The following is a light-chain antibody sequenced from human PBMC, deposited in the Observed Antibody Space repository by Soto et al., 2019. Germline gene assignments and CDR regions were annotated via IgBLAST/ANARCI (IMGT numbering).Light chain of an antibody. Sequence: EIVLTQSPDTLSLSPGERATLSCRASQSVGSNYLAWYQQKPGQAPSLLIYAASSRAAVIPERFSGSGSGTDFTLTISRLAPDDFTVFYCQQYAVSPLTFGPGTKVDLK. J-gene: IGKJ3*01. CDR1: QSVGSNY. CDR2: AAS. V-gene: IGKV3-20*01. CDR3: QQYAVSPLT.